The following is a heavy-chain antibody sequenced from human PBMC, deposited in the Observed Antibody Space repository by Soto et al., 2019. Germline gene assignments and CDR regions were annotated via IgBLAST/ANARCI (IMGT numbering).Heavy chain of an antibody. CDR1: GASINSADYY. V-gene: IGHV4-30-4*01. Sequence: SETLSLTCTVSGASINSADYYWSWIRQPPGKGLEWIGYIYYSGSYYYTPSLKSRVTITIDKSKNQFSLNLSSVTAADTAVYYCASGSYCSGGSCSPFYYYYMDVWGKGTTVTVSS. D-gene: IGHD2-15*01. CDR3: ASGSYCSGGSCSPFYYYYMDV. CDR2: IYYSGSY. J-gene: IGHJ6*03.